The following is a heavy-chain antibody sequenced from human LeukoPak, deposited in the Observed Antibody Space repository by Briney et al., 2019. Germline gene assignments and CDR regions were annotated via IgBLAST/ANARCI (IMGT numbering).Heavy chain of an antibody. Sequence: PSETLSLTCAVYGGSFSGYYWSWIRQPPGKGLEWIGEINHSGSTNYNPSLKSRVTISVDTSKNQFSLKLSSVTAADTAVYYCARATLITIFGVVIPNWFDPWGQGTLVTVSS. D-gene: IGHD3-3*01. CDR1: GGSFSGYY. CDR3: ARATLITIFGVVIPNWFDP. J-gene: IGHJ5*02. V-gene: IGHV4-34*01. CDR2: INHSGST.